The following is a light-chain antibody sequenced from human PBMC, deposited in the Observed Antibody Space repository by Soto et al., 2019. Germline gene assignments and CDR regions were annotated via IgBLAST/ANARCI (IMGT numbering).Light chain of an antibody. CDR2: EGS. J-gene: IGLJ1*01. Sequence: GLNQPASVTGSPGQWITISCTRTSSDVGNYNLVSWYQHDPGKAPKLLIYEGSKRPSGVSDRFSGSKSGNTASLTISGLQAEDEADYYCCSYASSSTYVFGTGTKVTVL. CDR1: SSDVGNYNL. CDR3: CSYASSSTYV. V-gene: IGLV2-23*01.